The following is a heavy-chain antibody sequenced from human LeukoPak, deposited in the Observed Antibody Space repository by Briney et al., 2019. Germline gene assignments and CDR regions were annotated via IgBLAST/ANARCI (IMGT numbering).Heavy chain of an antibody. CDR2: IYYSGST. CDR3: ARLGIDYDILTGYIPDAFDI. D-gene: IGHD3-9*01. Sequence: SETLSLTCTVSGGSISSVYYYWSWLRQPPGKGLEWIGYIYYSGSTYYDPSVKSRVMISVDASKNQFSLKLSSMTAADRAVYYCARLGIDYDILTGYIPDAFDIWGQGTMVTVSS. V-gene: IGHV4-30-4*01. J-gene: IGHJ3*02. CDR1: GGSISSVYYY.